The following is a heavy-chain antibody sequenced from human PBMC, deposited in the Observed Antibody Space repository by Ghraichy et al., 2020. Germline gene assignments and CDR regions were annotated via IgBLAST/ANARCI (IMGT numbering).Heavy chain of an antibody. Sequence: GGSLRLSCAASGFTFSSYSMNWVRQAPGKGLEWVSSISSSSYIYYADSVKGRFTISRDNAKNSLYLQMNSVRAEDTAVYYCASPRSSYDYGDYGYWGQGTLVTVSS. V-gene: IGHV3-21*01. J-gene: IGHJ4*02. CDR2: ISSSSYI. D-gene: IGHD4-17*01. CDR1: GFTFSSYS. CDR3: ASPRSSYDYGDYGY.